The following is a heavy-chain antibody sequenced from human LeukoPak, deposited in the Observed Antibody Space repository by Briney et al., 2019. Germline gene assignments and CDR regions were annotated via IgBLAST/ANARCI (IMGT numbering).Heavy chain of an antibody. CDR1: GGTFSSYA. CDR2: IIPIFGTA. J-gene: IGHJ6*03. Sequence: ASVKVSCKASGGTFSSYAISWVRQAPGQGLEWMGGIIPIFGTANYAQKFQGRVTITADESTSTAYMELSSLRSEDTAVYYCARAIDFHSSSWIRDYYYYYYMDVWGKGTTVTVSS. CDR3: ARAIDFHSSSWIRDYYYYYYMDV. D-gene: IGHD6-13*01. V-gene: IGHV1-69*13.